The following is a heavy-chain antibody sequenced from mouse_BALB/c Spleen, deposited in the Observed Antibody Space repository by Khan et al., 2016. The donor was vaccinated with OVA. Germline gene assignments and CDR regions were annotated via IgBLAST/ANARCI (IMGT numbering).Heavy chain of an antibody. CDR2: INPTTGYT. D-gene: IGHD2-4*01. Sequence: QVQLQQPGAELAKHGSSVKMSCKASGYSFTSYWMPWVKQRPGQGLEWIGFINPTTGYTEYNQTFKDKATLTADKSSSTAYMQLSSLTSEDSAVYYCASSPTMITQFSYWGQGTLVTVSA. V-gene: IGHV1-4*02. J-gene: IGHJ3*01. CDR1: GYSFTSYW. CDR3: ASSPTMITQFSY.